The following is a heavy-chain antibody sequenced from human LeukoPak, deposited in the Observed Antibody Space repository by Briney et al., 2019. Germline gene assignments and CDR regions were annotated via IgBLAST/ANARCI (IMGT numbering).Heavy chain of an antibody. CDR2: INPSSGST. V-gene: IGHV1-46*01. D-gene: IGHD1-1*01. Sequence: ASVNVSCKASGYTFTYYYMHWVRQAPGQGLEWMGMINPSSGSTSYAQKFQGRVTMTRGTSTSTVYMELSSLRSEDTALYYCARESDTGTDFDHWGQGILVTVSS. J-gene: IGHJ4*02. CDR1: GYTFTYYY. CDR3: ARESDTGTDFDH.